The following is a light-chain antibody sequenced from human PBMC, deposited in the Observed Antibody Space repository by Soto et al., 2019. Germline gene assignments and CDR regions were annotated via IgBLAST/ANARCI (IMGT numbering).Light chain of an antibody. CDR1: SSDVGGYNY. V-gene: IGLV2-14*01. CDR2: DVS. CDR3: SSYTSRSTLVV. J-gene: IGLJ2*01. Sequence: QSALTQPASVSGSPGQSITISCTGTSSDVGGYNYVSWYQQHPGKAPKLMIYDVSNRPSGVSNRFSGSKSGNTASLTISGLQAEDEADYYCSSYTSRSTLVVFGGGTKLTLL.